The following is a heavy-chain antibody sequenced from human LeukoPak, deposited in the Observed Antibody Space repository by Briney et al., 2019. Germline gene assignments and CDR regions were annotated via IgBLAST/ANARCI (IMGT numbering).Heavy chain of an antibody. CDR1: GGSVSSGGYY. CDR2: IYYSGST. D-gene: IGHD4-17*01. J-gene: IGHJ4*02. CDR3: ARSAQTVTTFPLDY. Sequence: SETLSLTCTVSGGSVSSGGYYWSWIRQHPGQGLEWIGYIYYSGSTYYNPSLQSRVTISVDTSKNQFSLKLSSVTATDTAVYYCARSAQTVTTFPLDYWGQGTLVTVSS. V-gene: IGHV4-31*03.